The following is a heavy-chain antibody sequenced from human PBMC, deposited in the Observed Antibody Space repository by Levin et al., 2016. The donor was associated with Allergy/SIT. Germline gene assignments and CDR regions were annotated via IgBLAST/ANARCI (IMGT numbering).Heavy chain of an antibody. CDR3: ARDLSGGNDAFDI. V-gene: IGHV3-21*01. D-gene: IGHD2-15*01. CDR2: ISSSSSYI. Sequence: GESLKISCAASGFTFSSYWMHWVRQAPGKGLEWVSSISSSSSYIYYADSVKGRFTISRDNAKNSLYLQMNSLRAEDTAVYYCARDLSGGNDAFDIWGQGTMVTVSS. CDR1: GFTFSSYW. J-gene: IGHJ3*02.